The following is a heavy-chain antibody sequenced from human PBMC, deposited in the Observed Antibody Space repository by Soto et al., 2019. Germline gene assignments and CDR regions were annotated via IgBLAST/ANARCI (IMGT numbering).Heavy chain of an antibody. CDR3: AREGSGYDFQQSPLDY. Sequence: QVQLVQSGAEVKKPGSSVKVSCKASGGTFSSYAISWVRQAPGQGLEWMGGIIPIFGTANYAQKFQGRVTITADESTSPAYMELSSLSSEYTAVDYCAREGSGYDFQQSPLDYWGQGTLVTVSS. D-gene: IGHD5-12*01. CDR2: IIPIFGTA. V-gene: IGHV1-69*01. CDR1: GGTFSSYA. J-gene: IGHJ4*02.